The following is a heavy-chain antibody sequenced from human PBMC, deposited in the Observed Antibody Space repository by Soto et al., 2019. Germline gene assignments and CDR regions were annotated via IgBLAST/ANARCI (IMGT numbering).Heavy chain of an antibody. D-gene: IGHD5-18*01. CDR3: ARDVSDTAMAEMFDY. V-gene: IGHV3-48*02. Sequence: GGSLRLSCAASGFTFSSYSMNWVRQAPGKGLEWVSYISSSSSTIYYADSVKGRFTISRDNAKNSLYLQMNSLRDEDTAVYYCARDVSDTAMAEMFDYWGQGTLVTVSS. J-gene: IGHJ4*02. CDR2: ISSSSSTI. CDR1: GFTFSSYS.